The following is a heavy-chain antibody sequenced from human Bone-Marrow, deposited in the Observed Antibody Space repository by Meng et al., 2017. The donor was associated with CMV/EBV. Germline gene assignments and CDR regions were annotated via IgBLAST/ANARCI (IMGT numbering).Heavy chain of an antibody. J-gene: IGHJ6*02. D-gene: IGHD2-2*01. V-gene: IGHV3-30*18. CDR1: GFSFSDHY. CDR2: ISYDGTNK. CDR3: AKDGEGYCSSTSCHYYYGMDV. Sequence: GGSLRLSCAASGFSFSDHYMDWVRQAPGKGLEWVAVISYDGTNKYYADSVKGRFTISRDNSKNTLYLQMNSLRAEDTAVYYCAKDGEGYCSSTSCHYYYGMDVWGQGTTVTVSS.